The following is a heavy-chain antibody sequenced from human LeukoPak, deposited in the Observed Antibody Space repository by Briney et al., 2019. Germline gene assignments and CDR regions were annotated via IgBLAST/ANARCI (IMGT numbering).Heavy chain of an antibody. V-gene: IGHV4-59*01. Sequence: SETLSLTCTVSGGSISSYYWSWLRQPPGKGLEWIGYIYYSGSTNYNPSLKSRVTISVDTSKNQFSLKLSSVTAADTAVYYCARVPGYDILTGYSYYYYYMDVWGKGTTVTVSS. CDR1: GGSISSYY. CDR3: ARVPGYDILTGYSYYYYYMDV. CDR2: IYYSGST. J-gene: IGHJ6*03. D-gene: IGHD3-9*01.